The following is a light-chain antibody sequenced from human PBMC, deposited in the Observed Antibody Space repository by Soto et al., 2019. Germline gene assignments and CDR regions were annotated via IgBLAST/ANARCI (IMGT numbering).Light chain of an antibody. CDR2: GAF. Sequence: EIVLTQSPGTLSLSPGERATLSCRASQSISSSYLAWYQQKPGQAPRLLIYGAFSRATGIPDRFSGSGSGTEFTLTISSLQSEDFAVYYCQQRSNWPITFGQGTRLEIK. J-gene: IGKJ5*01. V-gene: IGKV3D-20*02. CDR3: QQRSNWPIT. CDR1: QSISSSY.